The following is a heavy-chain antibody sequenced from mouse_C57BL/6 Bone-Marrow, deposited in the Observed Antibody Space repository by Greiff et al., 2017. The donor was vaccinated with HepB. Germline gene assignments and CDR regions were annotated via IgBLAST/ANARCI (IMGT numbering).Heavy chain of an antibody. V-gene: IGHV5-9-1*02. CDR3: TREGFYYSFDV. D-gene: IGHD1-1*01. CDR2: ISSGGDYI. Sequence: EVKVEESGEGLVKPGGSLKLSCAASGFTFSSYAMSWVRQTPEKRLEWVAYISSGGDYIYYADTVKGRFTISRDNARNTLYLQMSSLKSEDTAMYYCTREGFYYSFDVWGTGTTVTVSS. J-gene: IGHJ1*03. CDR1: GFTFSSYA.